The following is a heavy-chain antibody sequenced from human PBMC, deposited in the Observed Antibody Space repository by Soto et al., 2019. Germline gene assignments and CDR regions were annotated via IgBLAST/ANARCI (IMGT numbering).Heavy chain of an antibody. CDR1: GGSISSSSYY. Sequence: SETLSLTCTVSGGSISSSSYYWGWIRQPPGKGLEWIGSIYYSGSTYYNPSLKSRVTISVDTSKNQFSLKLGSVTAADTAVYYCAGHRGYSGYDGRSNWFDPWGQGTLVTVSS. D-gene: IGHD5-12*01. J-gene: IGHJ5*02. CDR2: IYYSGST. CDR3: AGHRGYSGYDGRSNWFDP. V-gene: IGHV4-39*01.